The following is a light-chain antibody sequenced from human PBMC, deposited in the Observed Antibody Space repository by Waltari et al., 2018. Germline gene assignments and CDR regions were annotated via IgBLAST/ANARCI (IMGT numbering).Light chain of an antibody. J-gene: IGKJ1*01. CDR2: GVS. CDR3: QQYGRSTRT. Sequence: EIVLTQSPGTLSLFPGERATLSCRASQSVSSTFLAWYQQKPGQAPRLLIYGVSSRATGIPDRFSGSGSGTDFTLTISRLEPEDFAVYYCQQYGRSTRTFGQGTKVEIK. CDR1: QSVSSTF. V-gene: IGKV3-20*01.